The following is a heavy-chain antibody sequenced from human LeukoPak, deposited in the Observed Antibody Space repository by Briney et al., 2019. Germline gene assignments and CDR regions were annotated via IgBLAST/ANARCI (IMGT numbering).Heavy chain of an antibody. CDR2: MNPNSGNT. J-gene: IGHJ4*02. V-gene: IGHV1-8*01. CDR3: TRALSGCVLCFDY. D-gene: IGHD6-19*01. Sequence: ASVKVSCKASGYTFTSHDINWERQATGQGLEWLGWMNPNSGNTGYAQKFQGRVTMTRDTSISTAYMELTSLTSEDTAVYYCTRALSGCVLCFDYWGQGTLVTVSS. CDR1: GYTFTSHD.